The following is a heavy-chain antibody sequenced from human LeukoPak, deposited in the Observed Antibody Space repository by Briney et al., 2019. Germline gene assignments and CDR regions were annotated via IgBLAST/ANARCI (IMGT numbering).Heavy chain of an antibody. CDR3: VREDAHTYYFDF. D-gene: IGHD2-2*01. CDR2: IKSTGDTT. V-gene: IGHV1-46*01. CDR1: GYTFTSYH. J-gene: IGHJ4*02. Sequence: GASVKVSCKTSGYTFTSYHMHWVRQAPGQGLERVAIIKSTGDTTVYAQKFQGRVTVTRDTSTSTVYMDLSSLSSEDTAVYYCVREDAHTYYFDFWGPGTLVTVSS.